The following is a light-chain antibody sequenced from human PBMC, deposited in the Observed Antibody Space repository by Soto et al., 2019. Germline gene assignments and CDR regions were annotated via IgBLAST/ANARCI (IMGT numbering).Light chain of an antibody. Sequence: EIVMTQSPLSLSVSPGEPASISCRSSQSLLDSDGKSYLDWYLQRPGQSPQLLIHVASDRASGVPDRFSGSGSGTYFTLRISRVEAEDVGVYYCMQALQTPLTCGGGTRVEIK. V-gene: IGKV2-28*01. CDR1: QSLLDSDGKSY. CDR2: VAS. J-gene: IGKJ4*01. CDR3: MQALQTPLT.